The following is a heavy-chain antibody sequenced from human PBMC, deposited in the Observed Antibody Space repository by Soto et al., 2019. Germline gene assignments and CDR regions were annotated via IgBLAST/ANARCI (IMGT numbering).Heavy chain of an antibody. CDR1: GGTFSSLA. CDR3: ARSPGVFDY. D-gene: IGHD3-10*01. V-gene: IGHV1-69*06. Sequence: QVQLVQPGAEVKKPGSSVKVSCKASGGTFSSLAISWVRQAPGQGLEWMGGLVPVFGTANYAQKFQDRVSITAVKSTSTSYMELSSLRSEDTAVYYCARSPGVFDYWGQGALVTVSS. CDR2: LVPVFGTA. J-gene: IGHJ4*02.